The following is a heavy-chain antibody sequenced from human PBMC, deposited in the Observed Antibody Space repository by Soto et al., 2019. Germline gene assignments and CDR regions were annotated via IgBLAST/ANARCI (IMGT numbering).Heavy chain of an antibody. J-gene: IGHJ4*02. CDR1: GLTLYSYV. Sequence: DVQLLESGGDLVQPGGSLRLSCAASGLTLYSYVMSWVRQAPGKGLEWVSGISGGSTYYSESVKGRCTISRDNSKNTLLLQMNSLRAEDTAAYYCAKGWGDYWGQGTLVTVSS. D-gene: IGHD3-16*01. CDR2: ISGGST. V-gene: IGHV3-23*01. CDR3: AKGWGDY.